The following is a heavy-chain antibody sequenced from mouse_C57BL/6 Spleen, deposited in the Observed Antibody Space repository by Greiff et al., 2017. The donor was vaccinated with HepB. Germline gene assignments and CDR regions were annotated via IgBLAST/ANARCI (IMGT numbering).Heavy chain of an antibody. D-gene: IGHD1-1*01. CDR1: GYTFTSYW. CDR2: IDPSDSET. V-gene: IGHV1-52*01. Sequence: VQLQQSGAELVRPGSSVKLSCKASGYTFTSYWMHWVKQRPIQGLEWIGNIDPSDSETHYNQKFKDKATLTVDKSSSTAYMQRSSLTSEDSAVYYCARGHYYGSSLYWYFDVWGTGTTVTVSS. J-gene: IGHJ1*03. CDR3: ARGHYYGSSLYWYFDV.